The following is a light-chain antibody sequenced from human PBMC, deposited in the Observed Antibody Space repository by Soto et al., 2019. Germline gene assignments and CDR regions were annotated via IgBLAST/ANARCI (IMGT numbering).Light chain of an antibody. CDR1: ESVRYN. V-gene: IGKV3-15*01. Sequence: IVITQSPSTLSVSPGERLTLSCRASESVRYNLAWYQQKPGQAPRLLVYGASTRATGIPARFSGSGSGTEFTLTISSLQSEDFAVYFCQQYKNWPITFGQGTRLEIK. CDR2: GAS. J-gene: IGKJ5*01. CDR3: QQYKNWPIT.